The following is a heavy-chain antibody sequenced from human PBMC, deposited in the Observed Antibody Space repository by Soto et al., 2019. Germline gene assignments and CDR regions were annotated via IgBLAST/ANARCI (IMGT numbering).Heavy chain of an antibody. J-gene: IGHJ4*02. D-gene: IGHD6-13*01. CDR1: AFTFSSYG. Sequence: QVHLVESGGGVVQPGRSLRLSCVVSAFTFSSYGMHWVRQAPGKGPERVAVIWYDGSKKYYRDSVKGRFSISRDNSRNTLYLQMNSLRVEDTAVYYCARDDAASGAGLDYWGQGTLVTVSS. CDR3: ARDDAASGAGLDY. CDR2: IWYDGSKK. V-gene: IGHV3-33*01.